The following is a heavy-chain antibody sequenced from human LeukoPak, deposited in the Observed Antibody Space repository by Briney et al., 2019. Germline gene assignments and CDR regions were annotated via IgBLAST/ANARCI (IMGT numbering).Heavy chain of an antibody. CDR2: ISSSSSTI. CDR3: ARDRGATIFGVVIAGSNWFDP. J-gene: IGHJ5*02. CDR1: GFNFSSYS. V-gene: IGHV3-48*01. Sequence: PGGSLRLSCAASGFNFSSYSMNWVGQAPGKGLEWVSYISSSSSTIYYADSVKGRFTISRDNAKNSLYLQMNSLRAEDTAVYYCARDRGATIFGVVIAGSNWFDPWGQGTLVTVSS. D-gene: IGHD3-3*01.